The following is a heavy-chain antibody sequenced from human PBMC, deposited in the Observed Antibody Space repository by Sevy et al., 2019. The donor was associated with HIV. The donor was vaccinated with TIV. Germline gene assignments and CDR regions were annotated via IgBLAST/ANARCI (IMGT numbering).Heavy chain of an antibody. CDR2: IWYDGSNK. V-gene: IGHV3-33*01. Sequence: GGSLRLSCAASGFTFSSYGMHWVRQAPGKGLEWVAVIWYDGSNKYYADSVKGRFTISRDNSKNTLYLQMNSLRAEDTAVYYCAGDVQGFGEFPIDYWGQGTLVTVSS. CDR1: GFTFSSYG. CDR3: AGDVQGFGEFPIDY. D-gene: IGHD3-10*01. J-gene: IGHJ4*02.